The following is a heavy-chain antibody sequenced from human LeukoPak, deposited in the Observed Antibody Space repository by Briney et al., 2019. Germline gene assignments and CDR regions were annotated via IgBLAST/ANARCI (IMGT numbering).Heavy chain of an antibody. D-gene: IGHD5-18*01. Sequence: ETGGSLRLSCAASGFTFRGYGMSWVRQAPGKGLEWVSYISGSSYTIYYADSVKGRFTISRDNAKNSLYLQMNSLRAEDTAVYDCAREGSYGYELDYWAQETLVTVSS. V-gene: IGHV3-48*01. CDR2: ISGSSYTI. CDR1: GFTFRGYG. CDR3: AREGSYGYELDY. J-gene: IGHJ4*02.